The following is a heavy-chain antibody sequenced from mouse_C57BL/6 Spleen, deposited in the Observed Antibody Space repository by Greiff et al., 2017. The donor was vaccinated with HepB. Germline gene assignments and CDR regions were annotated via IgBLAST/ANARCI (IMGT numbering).Heavy chain of an antibody. CDR3: ARGYGSSLEY. D-gene: IGHD1-1*01. J-gene: IGHJ4*01. V-gene: IGHV2-6*01. CDR2: IWGVGST. CDR1: GFSLTSYG. Sequence: QVQLKESGPGLVAPSQSLSITCTVSGFSLTSYGVDWVRQSPGKGLEWLGVIWGVGSTNYNSALKSRLSISKDNSKGQVFLKMNSLQSDDTAMYYCARGYGSSLEYWGQGTSVTVSS.